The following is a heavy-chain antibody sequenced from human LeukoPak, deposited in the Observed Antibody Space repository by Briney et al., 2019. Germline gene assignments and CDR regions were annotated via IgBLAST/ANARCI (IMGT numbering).Heavy chain of an antibody. CDR2: INPSGGST. V-gene: IGHV1-46*01. J-gene: IGHJ4*02. Sequence: ASVKVSCKASGYTFTSYYMHWVRQAPGQGLEWMGIINPSGGSTSYAQKLQGRVTMTTDTSTSTAYMELRSLRSDDTAVYYCARVYSSSPYFDYWGQGTLVTVSS. CDR1: GYTFTSYY. D-gene: IGHD6-6*01. CDR3: ARVYSSSPYFDY.